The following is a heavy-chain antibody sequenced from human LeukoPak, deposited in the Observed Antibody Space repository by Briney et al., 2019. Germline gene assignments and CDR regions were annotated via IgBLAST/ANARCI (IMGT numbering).Heavy chain of an antibody. J-gene: IGHJ4*02. V-gene: IGHV3-23*01. CDR1: GPTFSSYA. CDR3: AKDWNWNYYGSTVY. Sequence: GGSLRLSCAASGPTFSSYAMSWVRQAPGNGLEWVSGVSGSGGTTYYADSVKGRFTISRDNSKNTLYLQMNSLRAEDTAIYYCAKDWNWNYYGSTVYWGQGTLVTVSS. CDR2: VSGSGGTT. D-gene: IGHD3-10*01.